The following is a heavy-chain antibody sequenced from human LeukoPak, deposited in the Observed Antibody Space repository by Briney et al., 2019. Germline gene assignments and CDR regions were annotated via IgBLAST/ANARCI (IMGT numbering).Heavy chain of an antibody. CDR1: GYTFTGYD. J-gene: IGHJ4*02. CDR3: ARSPSYYDFWSGYREAFDY. Sequence: ASVKVSCKASGYTFTGYDINWVRQATGQGLEWMGWMNPNSGNTGYAQKFQGRVTMTRNTSISTAYMELSSLRSEDTAVYYCARSPSYYDFWSGYREAFDYWGQGTLVTVSS. V-gene: IGHV1-8*01. CDR2: MNPNSGNT. D-gene: IGHD3-3*01.